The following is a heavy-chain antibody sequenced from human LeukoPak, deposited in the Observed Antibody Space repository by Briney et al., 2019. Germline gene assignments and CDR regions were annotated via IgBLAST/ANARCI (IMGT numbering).Heavy chain of an antibody. CDR1: GGSISPYY. V-gene: IGHV4-59*01. CDR3: ARGLGGLDY. CDR2: IYYSGSA. D-gene: IGHD3-16*01. Sequence: SETLSLTCTVSGGSISPYYWSWIRRPPGKGLEWIGYIYYSGSANYNPSLKSRVTISIDTSKNQFSLKLRSVTATDSAIYYCARGLGGLDYWGQGTLVTVSS. J-gene: IGHJ4*02.